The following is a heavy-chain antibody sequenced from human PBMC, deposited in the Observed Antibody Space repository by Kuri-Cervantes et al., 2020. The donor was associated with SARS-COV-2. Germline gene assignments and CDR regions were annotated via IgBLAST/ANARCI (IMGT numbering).Heavy chain of an antibody. CDR2: ISGSSTTI. D-gene: IGHD1-26*01. CDR1: GFTFGDYY. J-gene: IGHJ4*02. Sequence: GGSLRLSCAASGFTFGDYYMTWIRQAPGKGLEWVSYISGSSTTIYNADSVKGRFTISRDNAKNSLYLQMNSLRAEDTAVYYCARGGSYYQAFDYWGQGTLVTVSS. CDR3: ARGGSYYQAFDY. V-gene: IGHV3-11*04.